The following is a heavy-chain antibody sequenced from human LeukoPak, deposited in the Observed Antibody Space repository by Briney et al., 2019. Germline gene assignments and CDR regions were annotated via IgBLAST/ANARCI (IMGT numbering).Heavy chain of an antibody. CDR3: AKEGYYYGSGSYYSPAAGFDY. J-gene: IGHJ4*02. Sequence: GGSLRLSCAASGFTVSSNYMSWVRQAPGKGLEWVSVIYSGGSTYYADSVKGRFTISRDNSKNTLYLQMNSLRAEDTAVYYCAKEGYYYGSGSYYSPAAGFDYWGQGTLVTVSS. CDR2: IYSGGST. D-gene: IGHD3-10*01. V-gene: IGHV3-53*01. CDR1: GFTVSSNY.